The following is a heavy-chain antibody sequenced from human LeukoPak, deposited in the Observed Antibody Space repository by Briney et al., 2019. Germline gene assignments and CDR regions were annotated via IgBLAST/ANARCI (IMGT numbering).Heavy chain of an antibody. CDR1: GYSFTSYW. CDR2: IYPGDSDT. CDR3: ARIAQYYYDSSHFDY. J-gene: IGHJ4*02. Sequence: GESLKISCKGSGYSFTSYWIGWVRQMPGEGLEWMGIIYPGDSDTRYSPSFQGQVTISADKSISTAYLQWSSLKASDTAMYYCARIAQYYYDSSHFDYWGQGTLVTVSS. V-gene: IGHV5-51*01. D-gene: IGHD3-22*01.